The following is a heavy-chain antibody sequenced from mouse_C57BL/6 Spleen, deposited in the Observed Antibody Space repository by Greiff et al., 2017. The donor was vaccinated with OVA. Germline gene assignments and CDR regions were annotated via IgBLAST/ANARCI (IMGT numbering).Heavy chain of an antibody. CDR2: IWPGGGA. D-gene: IGHD2-4*01. CDR3: ASYDNDWFAD. V-gene: IGHV2-9-1*01. J-gene: IGHJ3*01. Sequence: VKLVESGPGLVAPSQSLSITCTVSGFSLTSYAIRWVRQPPGRGLEWLGVIWPGGGATYNSALKYSMTIRKENSRSEVFLKMSSLQTDDTARYYCASYDNDWFADWGKGTLVTVSA. CDR1: GFSLTSYA.